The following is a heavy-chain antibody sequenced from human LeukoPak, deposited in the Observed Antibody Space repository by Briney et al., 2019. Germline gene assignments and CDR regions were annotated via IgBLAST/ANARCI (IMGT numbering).Heavy chain of an antibody. V-gene: IGHV4-38-2*02. CDR1: GYSIRRGYH. CDR2: IHHSGST. J-gene: IGHJ4*02. Sequence: SETLSLTCSVSGYSIRRGYHWGWIRQPPGKGLEWIGTIHHSGSTYYNPSLKSRVTISVDTSKNQFSLKLTSVTAADTAVNYCARVNWINDYWGQGTLVTVSS. CDR3: ARVNWINDY. D-gene: IGHD1-20*01.